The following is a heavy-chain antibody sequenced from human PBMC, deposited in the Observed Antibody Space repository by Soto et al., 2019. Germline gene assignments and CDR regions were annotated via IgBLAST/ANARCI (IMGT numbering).Heavy chain of an antibody. D-gene: IGHD4-17*01. CDR2: ISSSGSTI. J-gene: IGHJ5*02. Sequence: LRLSCAASGFTFSSYEMNWVRQAPGKGLEWVSYISSSGSTIYYADSVKGRFTISRDNAKNSLYLQMNSLRAEDTAVYYCARERSYGDYGAYNWFDPWGQGTLVTVSS. CDR1: GFTFSSYE. V-gene: IGHV3-48*03. CDR3: ARERSYGDYGAYNWFDP.